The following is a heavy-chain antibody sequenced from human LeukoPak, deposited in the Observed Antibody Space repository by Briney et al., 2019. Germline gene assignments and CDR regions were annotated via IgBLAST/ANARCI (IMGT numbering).Heavy chain of an antibody. V-gene: IGHV4-34*01. D-gene: IGHD2-2*01. CDR2: INHSGST. J-gene: IGHJ6*03. CDR3: ARGVEPSLYQLPLGYYYYYYMDV. Sequence: PSETLSLTCAVYGGSFSGYYWSWIRQPPGKGLEWIGEINHSGSTNYNPSLKSRVTISVDTSKNQFSLKLSSVTAADTAVYYCARGVEPSLYQLPLGYYYYYYMDVWGQGTLVTVSS. CDR1: GGSFSGYY.